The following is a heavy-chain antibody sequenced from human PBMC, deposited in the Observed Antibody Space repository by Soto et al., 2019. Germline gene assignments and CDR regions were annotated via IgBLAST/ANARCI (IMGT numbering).Heavy chain of an antibody. CDR2: IKQDGSDK. V-gene: IGHV3-7*01. CDR1: GFNCNMYW. D-gene: IGHD1-7*01. Sequence: GGSVRLSCADPGFNCNMYWMTWVRQAPGKGLEWVANIKQDGSDKYYVDSVKGRFTISRDNDKNSLFLQLDSLRAEDTAVYYCGGGELYIGVNYWGQGTQVTVSS. CDR3: GGGELYIGVNY. J-gene: IGHJ4*02.